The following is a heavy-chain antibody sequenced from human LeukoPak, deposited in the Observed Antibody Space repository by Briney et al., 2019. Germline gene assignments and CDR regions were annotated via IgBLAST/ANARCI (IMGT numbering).Heavy chain of an antibody. CDR1: GGSISSSSYY. Sequence: SETLSLTCTVPGGSISSSSYYWGWIRQPPGKGLEWIGSIYYSGSTYYNPSLKSRVTISVDTSKNQFSLKLSSVTAADTAVYYCARVPQDYYDSSGYVDYWGQGTLVTVSS. V-gene: IGHV4-39*07. CDR2: IYYSGST. D-gene: IGHD3-22*01. J-gene: IGHJ4*02. CDR3: ARVPQDYYDSSGYVDY.